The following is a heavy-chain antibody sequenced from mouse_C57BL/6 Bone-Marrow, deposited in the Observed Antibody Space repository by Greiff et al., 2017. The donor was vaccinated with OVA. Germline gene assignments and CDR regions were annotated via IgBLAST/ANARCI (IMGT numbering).Heavy chain of an antibody. J-gene: IGHJ2*01. CDR1: GFSLSTFGMG. CDR3: ARSPTTVVATELGGGYFDY. D-gene: IGHD1-1*01. CDR2: IWWDDDK. V-gene: IGHV8-8*01. Sequence: QVTLKVSGPGILQPSQTLSLTCSFSGFSLSTFGMGVGWIRQPSGKGLEWLAHIWWDDDKYYNPALKSRLTISKDTSKNQVFLTIANVDTADTATYYCARSPTTVVATELGGGYFDYWAKAPLSQSPQ.